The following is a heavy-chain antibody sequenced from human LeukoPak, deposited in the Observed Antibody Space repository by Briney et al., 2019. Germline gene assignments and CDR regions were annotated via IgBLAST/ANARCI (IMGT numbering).Heavy chain of an antibody. V-gene: IGHV3-21*01. Sequence: AGGSLRLSCAASGFTFSSYSMNWVRQAPGKGLEWVSSISSSSSYIYYADSVKGRFTISRDNAKKSLFLEMNSLRGEDTAVYYCVRGYSNYGYAFDMWGQGTMVTVSS. J-gene: IGHJ3*02. CDR1: GFTFSSYS. D-gene: IGHD4-11*01. CDR2: ISSSSSYI. CDR3: VRGYSNYGYAFDM.